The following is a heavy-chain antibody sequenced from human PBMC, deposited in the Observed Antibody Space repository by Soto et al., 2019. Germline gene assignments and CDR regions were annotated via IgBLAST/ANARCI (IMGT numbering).Heavy chain of an antibody. V-gene: IGHV3-20*04. D-gene: IGHD2-2*02. CDR1: GFTFDDYA. J-gene: IGHJ4*02. CDR3: ARCSSTSCDIMASVDY. CDR2: INWNGRST. Sequence: EVQLVESGGGVVRPGGSLRLSCAASGFTFDDYAMSWVRQAPGKGLEWVAGINWNGRSTTYADSLKGRFTISRDNAKNTLHLQINSLRAEDTALYFCARCSSTSCDIMASVDYWGQGTLVTVSS.